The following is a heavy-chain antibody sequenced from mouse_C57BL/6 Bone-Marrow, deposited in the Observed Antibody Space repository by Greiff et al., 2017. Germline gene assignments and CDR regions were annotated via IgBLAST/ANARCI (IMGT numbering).Heavy chain of an antibody. CDR3: ARSPYGSSPYWYFDV. Sequence: VQLQQSGAELVKPGASVKLSCTASGFNIKDYYMHWVKQRPEQGLEWIGRIDPEDGETKYAPKFLGKATITADTSSNTAYLQLSSLTSEDTAVYYCARSPYGSSPYWYFDVWGTGTTVTVSS. CDR2: IDPEDGET. CDR1: GFNIKDYY. V-gene: IGHV14-2*01. D-gene: IGHD1-1*01. J-gene: IGHJ1*03.